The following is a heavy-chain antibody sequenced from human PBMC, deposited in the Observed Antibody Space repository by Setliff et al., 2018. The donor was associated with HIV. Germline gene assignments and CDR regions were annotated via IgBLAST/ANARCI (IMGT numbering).Heavy chain of an antibody. CDR2: ISAYNGYT. D-gene: IGHD6-19*01. Sequence: ASVKVSCKASGYTFTSYGITWVRQAPGQGLEWMGWISAYNGYTNYVQKLQGRVTMTTDTSTSTAYMELRSLRSDDTAVYYCARFIAVAGRFDYWGQGTLVTVSS. CDR1: GYTFTSYG. V-gene: IGHV1-18*01. CDR3: ARFIAVAGRFDY. J-gene: IGHJ4*02.